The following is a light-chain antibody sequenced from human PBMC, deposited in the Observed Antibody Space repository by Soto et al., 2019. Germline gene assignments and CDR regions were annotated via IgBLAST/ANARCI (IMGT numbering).Light chain of an antibody. CDR3: QQRSNRIT. V-gene: IGKV3D-11*03. CDR1: QGIGDT. Sequence: EIVLTQSPATLSLSPGEGATLSCRASQGIGDTLAWYQQKPGQTPRLRIYDTSIRATGVPARLSGSRSGAEFTLTISRMEPEDFAVYYCQQRSNRITFGQGTRLEI. J-gene: IGKJ5*01. CDR2: DTS.